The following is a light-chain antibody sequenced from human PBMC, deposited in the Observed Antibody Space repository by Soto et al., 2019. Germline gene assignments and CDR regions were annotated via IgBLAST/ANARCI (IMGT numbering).Light chain of an antibody. V-gene: IGKV3-15*01. Sequence: EIVMTQSRATLSVSPGERVTLSCRASQSVSSNLAWYQQKPGQAPRLLIYGASTRATGIPARFSGSGSGTEFTLTISSLQSEDFAVYYCQQYNNWPPYTFGQGTKLEIK. J-gene: IGKJ2*01. CDR2: GAS. CDR1: QSVSSN. CDR3: QQYNNWPPYT.